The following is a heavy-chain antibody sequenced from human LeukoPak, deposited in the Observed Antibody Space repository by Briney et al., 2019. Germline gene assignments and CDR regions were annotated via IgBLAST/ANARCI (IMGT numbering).Heavy chain of an antibody. CDR1: GASVSSNSAA. CDR3: ARDRYFYDSSGYYWDYFDY. V-gene: IGHV6-1*01. J-gene: IGHJ4*02. Sequence: SQTLSLPCAISGASVSSNSAAWNWVRPSPSRGLEWLGRTYYRSKWNSDYAVSVKSRITINPDTSKNQFSLQLNSVTPEDTAVYYCARDRYFYDSSGYYWDYFDYWGQGTLVTVSS. D-gene: IGHD3-22*01. CDR2: TYYRSKWNS.